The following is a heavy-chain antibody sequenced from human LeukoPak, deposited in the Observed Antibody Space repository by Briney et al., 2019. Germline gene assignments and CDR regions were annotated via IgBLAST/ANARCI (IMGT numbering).Heavy chain of an antibody. Sequence: SETLSLTCAVYGGSFSGYYWSWIRQPPGKGLEWIGEINHSGSTNYNPSLKSRVTISVDTSKNQFSLKLSSVTAADTAVYYCARAARPQYRRYWSDPWGQGTLVTVSS. CDR1: GGSFSGYY. V-gene: IGHV4-34*01. J-gene: IGHJ5*02. CDR2: INHSGST. D-gene: IGHD6-6*01. CDR3: ARAARPQYRRYWSDP.